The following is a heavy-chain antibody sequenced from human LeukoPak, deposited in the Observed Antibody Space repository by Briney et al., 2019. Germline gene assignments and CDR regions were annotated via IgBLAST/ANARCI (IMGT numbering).Heavy chain of an antibody. Sequence: GGSLRLSCAASGFTFSSYWMHWVRRAPGKGLVWVSRINSDGSSTSYADSVKGRFTISRDNAKNTLYLQMNSLRAEDTAVYYCARDGMVWFGEFRFDHWGQGTLVTVSS. CDR3: ARDGMVWFGEFRFDH. CDR2: INSDGSST. CDR1: GFTFSSYW. V-gene: IGHV3-74*01. D-gene: IGHD3-10*01. J-gene: IGHJ4*02.